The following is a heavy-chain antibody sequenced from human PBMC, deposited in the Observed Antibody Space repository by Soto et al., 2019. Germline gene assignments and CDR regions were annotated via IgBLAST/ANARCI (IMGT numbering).Heavy chain of an antibody. J-gene: IGHJ6*02. CDR2: INHSGST. CDR3: AGGRGRQQLVMSYYYGMDV. CDR1: GGSLSGYY. V-gene: IGHV4-34*01. Sequence: PSETLSLTCAVYGGSLSGYYWSWIRQPPGKGLEWIGEINHSGSTNYNPSLKSRVTISVDTSKNQFSLNLSSVTAADTAVYYCAGGRGRQQLVMSYYYGMDVWGQGTTVTVSS. D-gene: IGHD6-13*01.